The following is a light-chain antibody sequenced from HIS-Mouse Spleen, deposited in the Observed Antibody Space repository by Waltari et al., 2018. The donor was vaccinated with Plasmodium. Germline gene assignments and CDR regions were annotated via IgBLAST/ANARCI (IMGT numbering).Light chain of an antibody. CDR2: LNGAGSH. J-gene: IGLJ2*01. CDR3: QTWGTGMGV. Sequence: QLVLTQSPSASASLGASVKLTCTLSSGHSSYAIAWHQQQPEKGPRYLMKLNGAGSHSKGDGTPVRFSGSSSGAERYLTISSLQSEDEADYYCQTWGTGMGVFGGGTKLTVL. V-gene: IGLV4-69*01. CDR1: SGHSSYA.